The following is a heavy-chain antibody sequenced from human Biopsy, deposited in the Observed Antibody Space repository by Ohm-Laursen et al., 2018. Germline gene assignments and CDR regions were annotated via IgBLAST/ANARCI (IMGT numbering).Heavy chain of an antibody. V-gene: IGHV4-59*11. CDR3: ARGSNEYGGLYFPH. D-gene: IGHD4-23*01. CDR2: ISHTGYT. Sequence: GTLSLTCTVSGGSFTGHYWTWIRQPPGKGLEWIGHISHTGYTSYKSSLKSRVSISLDTSRKHFSLRLTSLAAADTAVYYCARGSNEYGGLYFPHWGQGTLVTVSS. CDR1: GGSFTGHY. J-gene: IGHJ1*01.